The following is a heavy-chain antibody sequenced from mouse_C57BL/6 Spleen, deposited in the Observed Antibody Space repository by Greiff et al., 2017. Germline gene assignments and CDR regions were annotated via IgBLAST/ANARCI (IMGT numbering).Heavy chain of an antibody. J-gene: IGHJ3*01. Sequence: VQRVESGAELVRPGASVTLSCKASGYTFTDYEMHWVKQTPVHGLEWIGAIDPETGGTAYNQKFKGKAILTADKSSSTAYMELRSLTSEDSAVYYCTRRDYYGSSYVAYWGQGTLVTVSA. V-gene: IGHV1-15*01. CDR3: TRRDYYGSSYVAY. CDR2: IDPETGGT. D-gene: IGHD1-1*01. CDR1: GYTFTDYE.